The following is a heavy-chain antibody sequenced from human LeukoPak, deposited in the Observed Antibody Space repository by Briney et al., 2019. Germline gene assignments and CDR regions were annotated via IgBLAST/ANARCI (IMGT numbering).Heavy chain of an antibody. CDR2: ISAYNGNT. J-gene: IGHJ6*02. CDR1: GYTFTSYG. D-gene: IGHD4-17*01. V-gene: IGHV1-18*01. CDR3: ARDRGTGDYTDYYYYGMDV. Sequence: ASVKVSCKASGYTFTSYGISWVRQAPGQGLERMGWISAYNGNTNYAQTLQGRVTITTDTSTSTSYMELRLLRSDDTAVYSGARDRGTGDYTDYYYYGMDVWGQGTTVTVSS.